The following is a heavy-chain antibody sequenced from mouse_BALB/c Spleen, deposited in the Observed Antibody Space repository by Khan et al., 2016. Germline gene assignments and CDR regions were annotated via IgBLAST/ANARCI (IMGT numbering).Heavy chain of an antibody. J-gene: IGHJ4*01. D-gene: IGHD3-3*01. CDR2: IDPANGNT. Sequence: VQLQQSGAELVKPGASVKLSCTASGFNIKDTYMHWVKQRPEQGLEWIGRIDPANGNTKYDPKFQGKATITADTSSNTAYLQLSSLTSEDTAVXYCARGDPYYAMDYWGQGPSVTVSS. CDR3: ARGDPYYAMDY. CDR1: GFNIKDTY. V-gene: IGHV14-3*02.